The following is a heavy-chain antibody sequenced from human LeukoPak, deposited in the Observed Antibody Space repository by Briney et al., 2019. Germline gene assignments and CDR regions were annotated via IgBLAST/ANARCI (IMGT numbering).Heavy chain of an antibody. V-gene: IGHV3-23*01. CDR2: ISDHGGST. Sequence: QPGGSLRLSCAASGFTFSSYAMSWVRQAPGKGLEWVSGISDHGGSTYYADSVKGRFTISRDNSKNTLYLQMNSLRAEDTAVYYCARIIAAAGIRWFDYWGQGTLVTVSS. CDR1: GFTFSSYA. D-gene: IGHD6-13*01. CDR3: ARIIAAAGIRWFDY. J-gene: IGHJ4*02.